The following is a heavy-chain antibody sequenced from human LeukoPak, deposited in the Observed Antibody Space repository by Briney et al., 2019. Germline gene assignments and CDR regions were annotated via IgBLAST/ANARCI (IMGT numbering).Heavy chain of an antibody. CDR1: GFTVSSTY. D-gene: IGHD4-23*01. CDR3: AKGRAYGGQVEFDY. Sequence: GGSLRLSCAASGFTVSSTYMTWVRQAPGKGLEWVSVIYLGGRTDYADSVKGRFTISRDNSKNMLYLQMDSLRAEDTAVYYCAKGRAYGGQVEFDYWGQGTLVTVSS. V-gene: IGHV3-66*01. J-gene: IGHJ4*02. CDR2: IYLGGRT.